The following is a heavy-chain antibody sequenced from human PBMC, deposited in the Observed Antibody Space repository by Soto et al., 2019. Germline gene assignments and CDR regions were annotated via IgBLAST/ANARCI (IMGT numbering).Heavy chain of an antibody. CDR3: XKDMYSSSWGYYYGMDV. CDR2: ISYDGSNK. J-gene: IGHJ6*02. CDR1: GFTFSSYG. Sequence: PGGSLRLSCAASGFTFSSYGMHWVRQAPGKGLEWVAVISYDGSNKYYADSVKGRFTISRDNSKNTLYLQMNSLRAEDTAVYYCXKDMYSSSWGYYYGMDVWGQGTTVTVSS. D-gene: IGHD6-6*01. V-gene: IGHV3-30*18.